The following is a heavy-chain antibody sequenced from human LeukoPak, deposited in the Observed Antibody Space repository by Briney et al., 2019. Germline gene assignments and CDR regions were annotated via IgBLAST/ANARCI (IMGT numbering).Heavy chain of an antibody. D-gene: IGHD1-1*01. CDR1: GFTFSSYG. J-gene: IGHJ4*02. CDR2: IKQDGSEK. V-gene: IGHV3-7*03. Sequence: GRSLRLSCAASGFTFSSYGMHWVRQAPGKGLEWVANIKQDGSEKYYVDSVKGRFTISRDNAKNSLYLQMNSLRAEDTAVYYCARERDVTMETDYWGQGTLVTVSS. CDR3: ARERDVTMETDY.